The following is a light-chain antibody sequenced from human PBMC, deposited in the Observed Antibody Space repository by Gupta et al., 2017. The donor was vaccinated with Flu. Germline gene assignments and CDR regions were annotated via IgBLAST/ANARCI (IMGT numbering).Light chain of an antibody. CDR3: RQYDNYPRT. Sequence: PSSLSASVGDRVTIACRASQGIRNDLAWYQQKPWKAPKLLIYAASRLQSGVPSRFSGSGSGTDFTLTISSLQPEDFATYYCRQYDNYPRTFGQGTKVEIK. J-gene: IGKJ1*01. V-gene: IGKV1-6*01. CDR2: AAS. CDR1: QGIRND.